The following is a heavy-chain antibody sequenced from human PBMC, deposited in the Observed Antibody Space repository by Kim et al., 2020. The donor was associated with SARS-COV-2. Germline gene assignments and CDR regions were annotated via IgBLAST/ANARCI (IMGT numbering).Heavy chain of an antibody. D-gene: IGHD3-10*01. V-gene: IGHV4-39*01. J-gene: IGHJ4*02. CDR3: ARHVGRGSGSSDLDY. Sequence: PSLKSRVTISVDTSKNQFSLKLSSVTAADTAVYYCARHVGRGSGSSDLDYWGQGTLVTVSS.